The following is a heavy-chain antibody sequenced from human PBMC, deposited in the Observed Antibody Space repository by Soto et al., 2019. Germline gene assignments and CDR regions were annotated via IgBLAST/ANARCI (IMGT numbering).Heavy chain of an antibody. Sequence: ASVKVSCKVSGYTLTELSMHWVRQAPGKGREWMGGFDPEDGETIYAQKFQGRVTMTEETSTETAYMELSSLRSEATAVYSRATDAGRRICGSDPWGPGAL. V-gene: IGHV1-24*01. D-gene: IGHD3-3*02. J-gene: IGHJ5*02. CDR3: ATDAGRRICGSDP. CDR1: GYTLTELS. CDR2: FDPEDGET.